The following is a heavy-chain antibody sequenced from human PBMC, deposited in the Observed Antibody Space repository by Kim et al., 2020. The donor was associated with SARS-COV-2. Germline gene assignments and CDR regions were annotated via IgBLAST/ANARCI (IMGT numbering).Heavy chain of an antibody. D-gene: IGHD4-4*01. Sequence: YSPTLKSRVTISVDTSKNQFSLKLSSVTAADTAVYYCARLTTYYYYGMDVWGQGTTVTVSS. CDR3: ARLTTYYYYGMDV. V-gene: IGHV4-39*01. J-gene: IGHJ6*02.